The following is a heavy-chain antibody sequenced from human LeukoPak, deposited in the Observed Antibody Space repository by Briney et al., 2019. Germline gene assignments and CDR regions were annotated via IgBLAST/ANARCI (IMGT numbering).Heavy chain of an antibody. J-gene: IGHJ3*02. D-gene: IGHD3-22*01. V-gene: IGHV3-30*18. CDR1: GFTSSSYS. CDR3: AKLTAMIVVVGSVLNAFDI. Sequence: GGSLRLSCAASGFTSSSYSMNWVRQAPGKGLEWVAVISYDGSNKYYADSVKGRFTISRDNSKNTLYLQMNSLRAEDTAVYYCAKLTAMIVVVGSVLNAFDIWGQGTMVTVSS. CDR2: ISYDGSNK.